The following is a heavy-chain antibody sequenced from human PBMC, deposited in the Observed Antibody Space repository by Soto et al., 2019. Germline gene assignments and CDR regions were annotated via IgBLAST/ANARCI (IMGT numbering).Heavy chain of an antibody. D-gene: IGHD2-21*02. CDR3: AKAMVVVTAISGGGGFDK. CDR1: GFTFSNAW. CDR2: ISYDGSNK. V-gene: IGHV3-30*18. Sequence: PGGSLRLSCAASGFTFSNAWMSWVRQAPGKGLEWVAVISYDGSNKYCADSVKDRFTISRDNSKNTLYLQMNSLRAEDTAVYYCAKAMVVVTAISGGGGFDKWGQGTLVTVSS. J-gene: IGHJ3*02.